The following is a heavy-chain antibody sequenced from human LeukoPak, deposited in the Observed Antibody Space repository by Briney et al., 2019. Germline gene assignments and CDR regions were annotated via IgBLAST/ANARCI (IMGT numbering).Heavy chain of an antibody. CDR1: GFTFSRDW. D-gene: IGHD3-3*01. CDR3: VSDLCGGDDQ. J-gene: IGHJ5*02. V-gene: IGHV3-74*01. Sequence: GGSLRLSCAASGFTFSRDWMHWVRQAPGKGLVWVSLIYANGYTTYADSVKGRFTISRDNAKDTLYLQMSSLRDEDTAVYYCVSDLCGGDDQWGRGTLVTVSS. CDR2: IYANGYT.